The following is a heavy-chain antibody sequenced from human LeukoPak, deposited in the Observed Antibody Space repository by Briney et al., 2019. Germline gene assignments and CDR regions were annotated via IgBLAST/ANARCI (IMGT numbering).Heavy chain of an antibody. CDR3: ARDIAGAHYYYYYMDV. CDR2: IYSGGST. Sequence: PGGSLRLSCAASGFTVSSNYMSWVRQAPGKGLAWVSVIYSGGSTYYAASVKGRFTISRDNSKNTLYLQMNSLRAEDTAVYYCARDIAGAHYYYYYMDVWGKGTTVTVSS. D-gene: IGHD6-13*01. V-gene: IGHV3-53*01. CDR1: GFTVSSNY. J-gene: IGHJ6*03.